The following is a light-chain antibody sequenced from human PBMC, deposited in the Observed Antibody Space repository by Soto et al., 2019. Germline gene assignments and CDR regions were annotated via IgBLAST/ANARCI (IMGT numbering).Light chain of an antibody. V-gene: IGLV1-44*01. CDR2: SNN. J-gene: IGLJ1*01. Sequence: QSVLTQPPSASGTPGQRVTISCSGSSSNIGSNTVNWYQQLPGTAPKLLIYSNNQRPSGVPDRFSSSKSGTSASLAISGLQSEDEADYYCAAWDDSLNGPVFGTGTKAPS. CDR1: SSNIGSNT. CDR3: AAWDDSLNGPV.